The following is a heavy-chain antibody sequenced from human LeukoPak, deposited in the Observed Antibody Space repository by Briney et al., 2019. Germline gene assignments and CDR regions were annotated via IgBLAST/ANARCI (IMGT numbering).Heavy chain of an antibody. J-gene: IGHJ4*02. V-gene: IGHV3-23*01. CDR3: TKRVKYGGTWDHFAD. D-gene: IGHD1-26*01. CDR2: VNADGGNT. CDR1: GFTVSSNY. Sequence: GGSLRLSCAASGFTVSSNYMSWARQAPGKGLEWVSTVNADGGNTYYADSVKGRFTISRDNSKSTLILQMNSLRVEDTALYYCTKRVKYGGTWDHFADWGQGTLVTVSS.